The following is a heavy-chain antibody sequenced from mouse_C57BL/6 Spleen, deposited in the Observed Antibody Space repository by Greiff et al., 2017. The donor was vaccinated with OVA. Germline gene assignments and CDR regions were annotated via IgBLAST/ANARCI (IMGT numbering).Heavy chain of an antibody. Sequence: VQLKESGPELVKPGASVKMSCKASGYTFTDYNMHWVKQSHGKSLEWIGYINPNNGGTSYNQKFKGKATLTVNKSSSTAYMELRSLTSEDSAVYYCAQGGRYDYDGAMDYWGQGTSVTVSS. CDR3: AQGGRYDYDGAMDY. V-gene: IGHV1-22*01. CDR2: INPNNGGT. J-gene: IGHJ4*01. CDR1: GYTFTDYN. D-gene: IGHD2-4*01.